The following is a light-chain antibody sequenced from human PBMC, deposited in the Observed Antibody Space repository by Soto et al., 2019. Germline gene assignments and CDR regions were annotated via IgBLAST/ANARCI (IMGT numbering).Light chain of an antibody. V-gene: IGKV3-15*01. J-gene: IGKJ5*01. Sequence: VVMTQSPATLSVTPGERATLYCRASQSVSSNLAWYQQKPGQAPRLLIYGASTRATGIPARFSGSGSGTEFILTISSLQSEDFAVYYCQPYNNWPPITFGQGTLLEI. CDR2: GAS. CDR1: QSVSSN. CDR3: QPYNNWPPIT.